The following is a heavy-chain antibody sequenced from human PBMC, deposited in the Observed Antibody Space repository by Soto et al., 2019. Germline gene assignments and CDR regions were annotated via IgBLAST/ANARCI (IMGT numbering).Heavy chain of an antibody. CDR3: ARGRYCLTGRCFPNWFDS. CDR1: GGSISSSDYY. J-gene: IGHJ5*01. CDR2: IYYSGKT. V-gene: IGHV4-39*01. Sequence: SETLSLTCTVSGGSISSSDYYWGWIRQPPGKGLEWIGSIYYSGKTLYNPSLQSRVTISVDTSKNQFTLNLRSLTAADTAVYFCARGRYCLTGRCFPNWFDSWGQGALVTVSS. D-gene: IGHD7-27*01.